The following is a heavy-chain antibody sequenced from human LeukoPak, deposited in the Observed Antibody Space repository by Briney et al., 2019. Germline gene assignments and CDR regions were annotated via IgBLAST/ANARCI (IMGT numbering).Heavy chain of an antibody. Sequence: GESLKISCKGSGYSFTSYWIGWVRQVPGKGLEWMGIIYPGDSDTRYSPSFQGQATISADKSISTAYLQWSSLKASDTAMYYCAIPTELYLSAIDIWGQGTMVTVSS. D-gene: IGHD1-1*01. CDR3: AIPTELYLSAIDI. J-gene: IGHJ3*02. CDR2: IYPGDSDT. V-gene: IGHV5-51*01. CDR1: GYSFTSYW.